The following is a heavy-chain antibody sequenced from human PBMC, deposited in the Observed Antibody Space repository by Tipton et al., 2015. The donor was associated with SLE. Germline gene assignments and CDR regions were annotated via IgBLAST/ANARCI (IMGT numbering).Heavy chain of an antibody. CDR1: GGSFSGYY. Sequence: TLSLTCAVYGGSFSGYYWSWIRQPPGKGLEWIGEINRSGSTNYNPSLESRVTISVDTSKNQFSLKLTSVTAADTAVYYCARVLFSIVAIPGTIYYYSYMDVWDKGTTVTVSS. CDR2: INRSGST. V-gene: IGHV4-34*01. CDR3: ARVLFSIVAIPGTIYYYSYMDV. D-gene: IGHD3-10*01. J-gene: IGHJ6*03.